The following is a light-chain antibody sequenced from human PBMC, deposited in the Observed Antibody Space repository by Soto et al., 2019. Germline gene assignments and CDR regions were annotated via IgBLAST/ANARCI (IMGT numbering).Light chain of an antibody. CDR2: GAS. Sequence: EIVLTQSPGTLSLSPGERATHSCRASQSVSSAYLAWYQQKPGQAPRLLIYGASSRATGIPDRFSGSGSGTDFTLTISRLEPEDFAVYYCQRYDISPLPFGQGTKLEIK. J-gene: IGKJ2*01. V-gene: IGKV3-20*01. CDR1: QSVSSAY. CDR3: QRYDISPLP.